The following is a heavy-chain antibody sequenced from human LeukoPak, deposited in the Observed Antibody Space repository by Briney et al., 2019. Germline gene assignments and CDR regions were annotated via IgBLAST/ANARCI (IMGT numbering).Heavy chain of an antibody. V-gene: IGHV3-23*01. CDR3: ARDRAPPESWYFDL. CDR2: IGDSGHTT. J-gene: IGHJ2*01. CDR1: GFTFGGYA. Sequence: PGGSLRLSCAASGFTFGGYAMTWVRQAPGKGLEWVSSIGDSGHTTHYADSVKGQFTISRDISRNTVFLQMNSLRAEDTAVYYCARDRAPPESWYFDLWGRGTLVIVSS.